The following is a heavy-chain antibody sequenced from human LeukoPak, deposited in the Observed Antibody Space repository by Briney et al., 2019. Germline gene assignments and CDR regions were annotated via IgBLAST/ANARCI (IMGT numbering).Heavy chain of an antibody. J-gene: IGHJ4*02. V-gene: IGHV1-18*01. CDR3: ARGGYYYDSSGYYGIFDY. Sequence: ASVKVSCKASGYIFTDYGISWVRQAPGQGLEWMGWISVYNGNTNYAQKLQGRVTMTTDTSTSTAYMELRSLRSDDQAVYYFARGGYYYDSSGYYGIFDYWGQGTLVTVSS. D-gene: IGHD3-22*01. CDR1: GYIFTDYG. CDR2: ISVYNGNT.